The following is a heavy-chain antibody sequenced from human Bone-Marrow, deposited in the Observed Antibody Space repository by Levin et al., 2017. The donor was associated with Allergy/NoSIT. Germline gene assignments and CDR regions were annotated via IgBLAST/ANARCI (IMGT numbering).Heavy chain of an antibody. CDR3: ATGLTYAYGYGDY. D-gene: IGHD5-18*01. Sequence: GGSLRLSCAASGFIFSDYWMHWVRQGPGKGLVWVSQINGDGSTTTYADSVRGRFTISRDTAKNTLYLQMNSLRPEDTAVYYCATGLTYAYGYGDYWGRGTLVTVSS. V-gene: IGHV3-74*01. CDR2: INGDGSTT. CDR1: GFIFSDYW. J-gene: IGHJ4*02.